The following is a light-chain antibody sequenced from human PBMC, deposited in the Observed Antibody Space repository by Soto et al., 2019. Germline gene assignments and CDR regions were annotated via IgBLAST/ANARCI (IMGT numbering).Light chain of an antibody. Sequence: IVTSQSPLPLPVTXXEPAXISCRSSPSPPHSNGYNVLDWYLQKPGQSPXPLIYLGSSRSSGVPDSFGGGGSGTDFTLKIDRVEAEDVESYYGRQGLQGPRTFGQGTDWRL. CDR2: LGS. CDR1: PSPPHSNGYNV. V-gene: IGKV2-28*01. CDR3: RQGLQGPRT. J-gene: IGKJ5*01.